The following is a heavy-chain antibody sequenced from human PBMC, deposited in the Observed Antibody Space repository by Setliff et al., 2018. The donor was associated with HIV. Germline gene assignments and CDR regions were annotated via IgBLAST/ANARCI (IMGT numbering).Heavy chain of an antibody. V-gene: IGHV4-38-2*01. CDR1: GYSISSGYL. D-gene: IGHD6-6*01. J-gene: IGHJ4*02. CDR2: IYHSGNT. CDR3: ARGWGTSSDY. Sequence: KPSETLSLTCAVSGYSISSGYLWGWIRQPPGKGLEWIGNIYHSGNTDYNPSLKSRVTISVHTSKNQFSLKLSSVTAADSAVYYCARGWGTSSDYWGQGTLVTVSS.